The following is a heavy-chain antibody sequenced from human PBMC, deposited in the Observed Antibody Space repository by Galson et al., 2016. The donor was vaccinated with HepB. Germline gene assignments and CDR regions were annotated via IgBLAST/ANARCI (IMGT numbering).Heavy chain of an antibody. Sequence: CAISGDSVSSNSAAWNWIRQSPSRGLEWLGRTYYRSKWYNDYAVSVKSRISINPDTSKNQFSLRLSSVTSADTAVYYCATSYADYDYWGQGTLVTVSS. D-gene: IGHD4-17*01. V-gene: IGHV6-1*01. J-gene: IGHJ4*02. CDR3: ATSYADYDY. CDR1: GDSVSSNSAA. CDR2: TYYRSKWYN.